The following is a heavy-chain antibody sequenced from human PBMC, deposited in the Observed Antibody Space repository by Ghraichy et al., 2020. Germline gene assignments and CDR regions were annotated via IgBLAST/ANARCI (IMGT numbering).Heavy chain of an antibody. CDR1: GYIFSAYS. J-gene: IGHJ4*02. D-gene: IGHD1-26*01. CDR2: IASSSTI. CDR3: ARDQAGALDY. Sequence: GSLRLSCAASGYIFSAYSVNWVRQAPGKGLEWISYIASSSTIYYADSVKGRFTISRDNAKNSLYLQMNSLRDEDTAVYYCARDQAGALDYWGQGALVTVSS. V-gene: IGHV3-48*02.